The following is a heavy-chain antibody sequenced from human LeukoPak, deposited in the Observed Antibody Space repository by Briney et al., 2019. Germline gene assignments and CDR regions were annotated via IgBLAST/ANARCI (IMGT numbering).Heavy chain of an antibody. Sequence: GGSLRLSCAASGFTFSSYAMSWVRQAPGKGLHWVAVISYDGTNKYYADSVKGRFTISRDDSKNTLYLQMNSLRAEDTAVYYCVKDRAGTYFDYWGQGTLVTVSS. CDR2: ISYDGTNK. J-gene: IGHJ4*02. CDR3: VKDRAGTYFDY. D-gene: IGHD3-10*01. V-gene: IGHV3-30*18. CDR1: GFTFSSYA.